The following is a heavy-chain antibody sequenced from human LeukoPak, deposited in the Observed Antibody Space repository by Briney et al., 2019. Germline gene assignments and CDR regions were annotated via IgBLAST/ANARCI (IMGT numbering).Heavy chain of an antibody. CDR2: IYTSGST. CDR1: GGSISSGSYY. D-gene: IGHD3-10*01. J-gene: IGHJ4*02. Sequence: PSETLSLTCTVSGGSISSGSYYWSWIRQPAGKGLEWIGRIYTSGSTNYNPSLKSRVTISVDTSKNQFSLKLSSVTAADTAVYYCARGAFGGSGSPLYWGQGTLVTVSS. CDR3: ARGAFGGSGSPLY. V-gene: IGHV4-61*02.